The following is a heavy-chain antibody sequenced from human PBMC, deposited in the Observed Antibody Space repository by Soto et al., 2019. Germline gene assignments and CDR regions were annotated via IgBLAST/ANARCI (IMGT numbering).Heavy chain of an antibody. CDR1: GXTFTSYS. CDR2: IINRGDST. D-gene: IGHD3-22*01. V-gene: IGHV3-23*01. J-gene: IGHJ4*02. CDR3: AKVRYDISAYSYYFDY. Sequence: GSLRLSCAASGXTFTSYSMSWVRQAPGKGLEWVSCIINRGDSTYYTDSVKGLFTISRENTKDILYLQMNSLRAGETAIYYCAKVRYDISAYSYYFDYWGQGTLVTVSS.